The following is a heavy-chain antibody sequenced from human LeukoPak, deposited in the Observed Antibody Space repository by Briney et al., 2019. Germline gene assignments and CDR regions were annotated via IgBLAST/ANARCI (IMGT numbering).Heavy chain of an antibody. CDR2: IYYSGST. CDR1: GGSIISSSYY. V-gene: IGHV4-39*01. Sequence: SETLSLTCTVSGGSIISSSYYWGWIRQPPGKGLEWIGSIYYSGSTYYNPSLKSRVTISVDTSKNQFSLKLSSVTAADTAVYYCASRGHYYDSCGPGVGYWGQGTLVTVSS. J-gene: IGHJ4*02. D-gene: IGHD3-22*01. CDR3: ASRGHYYDSCGPGVGY.